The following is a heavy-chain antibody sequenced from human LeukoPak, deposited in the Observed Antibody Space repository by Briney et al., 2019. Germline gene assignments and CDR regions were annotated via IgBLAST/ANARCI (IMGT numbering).Heavy chain of an antibody. V-gene: IGHV3-48*04. D-gene: IGHD2-2*01. J-gene: IGHJ4*02. CDR2: ISSSGRTI. CDR1: GLTFDTHS. CDR3: TPVYCDTSSCSHYFDQ. Sequence: GGSLRLSCAASGLTFDTHSMNWVRQAPGKGLEWISYISSSGRTIYYADSVKGRFTISRDNAKNSLYLQMDSLRAEDTAIYYCTPVYCDTSSCSHYFDQWGQGTLVTVSS.